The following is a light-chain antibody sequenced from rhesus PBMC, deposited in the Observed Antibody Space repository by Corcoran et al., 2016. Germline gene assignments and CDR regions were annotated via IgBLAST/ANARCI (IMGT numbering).Light chain of an antibody. J-gene: IGLJ6*01. V-gene: IGLV7-88*01. CDR2: NTN. CDR3: LLHYSGGDV. Sequence: QAVVTQEPSLTVSPGGTVTLTCGSSAGAVTESHYPYWFQQKPGQAPRTLIYNTNFKQSWTPASFSGSLLGGKAALTLSGAQPEDEAEYYCLLHYSGGDVFGSGTKLTVL. CDR1: AGAVTESHY.